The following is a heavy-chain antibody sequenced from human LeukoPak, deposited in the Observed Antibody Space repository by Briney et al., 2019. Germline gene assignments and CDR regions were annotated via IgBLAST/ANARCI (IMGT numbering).Heavy chain of an antibody. CDR1: GFTFSNAW. V-gene: IGHV3-15*01. CDR2: IKSKTDGGTT. D-gene: IGHD3-10*01. Sequence: GGSLRLSCAASGFTFSNAWMSWVRQAPGKGLEWVGRIKSKTDGGTTDYAAPVKGRFTISRDDSKNTLYLQMNSLRPEDTAVYYCARDPVFQYDSGSLIDYWGEGPLVTVSS. CDR3: ARDPVFQYDSGSLIDY. J-gene: IGHJ4*02.